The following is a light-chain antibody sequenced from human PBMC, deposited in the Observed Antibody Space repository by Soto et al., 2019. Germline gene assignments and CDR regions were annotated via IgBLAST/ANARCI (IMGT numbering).Light chain of an antibody. J-gene: IGKJ1*01. CDR2: GAS. CDR3: QQYGSSPRT. CDR1: QSVSRSY. V-gene: IGKV3-20*01. Sequence: EIVLTQSPGTLSLSPGERATLSCRASQSVSRSYLAWYQQKPGQAPRLLIYGASSRATGIPDRFSGSGSGTDFTLTISRLEPEEFAVYYCQQYGSSPRTLGQGTKVEIK.